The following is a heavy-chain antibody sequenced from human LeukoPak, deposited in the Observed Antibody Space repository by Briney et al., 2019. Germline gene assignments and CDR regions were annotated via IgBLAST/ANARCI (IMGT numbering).Heavy chain of an antibody. CDR1: GLIFSDYY. D-gene: IGHD6-13*01. Sequence: GGSLRLSCAASGLIFSDYYMSWIRQAPGKGLEWVSYISGSSSYTNYADSVEGRFTISRDNAKKSLYLQMNSLRAEDTAVYYCARGAAAGTKVAGYWGQGTLVTVSS. CDR2: ISGSSSYT. J-gene: IGHJ4*02. CDR3: ARGAAAGTKVAGY. V-gene: IGHV3-11*05.